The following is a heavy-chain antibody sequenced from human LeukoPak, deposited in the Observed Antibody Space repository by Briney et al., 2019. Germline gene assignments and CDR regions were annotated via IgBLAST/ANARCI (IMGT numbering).Heavy chain of an antibody. CDR2: ISSSSSYI. CDR3: VKDNPVLDQ. Sequence: GGSLRLSCAASGFTFSSYSMNWVRQAPGKGLEWVSSISSSSSYIYYADSVQGRFTISRDTSTNTLYLQMNSLREEDTAVYYCVKDNPVLDQWGQGTLVTVSS. D-gene: IGHD1-14*01. V-gene: IGHV3-21*06. J-gene: IGHJ4*02. CDR1: GFTFSSYS.